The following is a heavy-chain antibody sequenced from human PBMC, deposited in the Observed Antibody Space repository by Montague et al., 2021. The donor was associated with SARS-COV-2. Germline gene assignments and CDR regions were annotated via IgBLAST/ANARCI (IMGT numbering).Heavy chain of an antibody. D-gene: IGHD3-16*02. CDR2: IKSKTDGGTT. V-gene: IGHV3-15*01. Sequence: SLRLSCVASGFTFSNAWMSWVRQAPGKGLEWVGRIKSKTDGGTTDYAXXGKGRFTISRDDSKNTLYLQMNSLKTEDTAVYYCTTDRYYDYVWGSYRYLAVWGQGTTVTGSS. CDR3: TTDRYYDYVWGSYRYLAV. CDR1: GFTFSNAW. J-gene: IGHJ6*02.